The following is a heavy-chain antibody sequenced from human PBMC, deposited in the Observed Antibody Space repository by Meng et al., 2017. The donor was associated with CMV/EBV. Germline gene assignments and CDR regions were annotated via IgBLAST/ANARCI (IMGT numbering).Heavy chain of an antibody. Sequence: GESLKISCAASGFTFSNYWMHWVRQAPGEGLVWVSRMNNDGTITDYADSVKGRFTISRDNSKNTLYLQMNSLRAEDTAVYYCARDRAYCGGDCYSAPRYYYYGMDVWGQGTTVTVSS. CDR1: GFTFSNYW. CDR3: ARDRAYCGGDCYSAPRYYYYGMDV. D-gene: IGHD2-21*01. CDR2: MNNDGTIT. J-gene: IGHJ6*02. V-gene: IGHV3-74*01.